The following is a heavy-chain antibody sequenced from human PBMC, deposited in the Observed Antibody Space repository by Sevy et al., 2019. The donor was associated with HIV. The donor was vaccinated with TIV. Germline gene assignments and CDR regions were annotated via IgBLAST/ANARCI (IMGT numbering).Heavy chain of an antibody. J-gene: IGHJ5*02. CDR3: ARRESSGWFEHDP. V-gene: IGHV5-51*07. CDR2: IYPGDSDT. D-gene: IGHD6-19*01. CDR1: GYTFTNYW. Sequence: GESLKISCKGSGYTFTNYWIGWVHQMPGKGLEWMGIIYPGDSDTRYSPSFQGQVTISADKSISTAYLQWRSLTASDTAMYYCARRESSGWFEHDPWGQGTLVTVSS.